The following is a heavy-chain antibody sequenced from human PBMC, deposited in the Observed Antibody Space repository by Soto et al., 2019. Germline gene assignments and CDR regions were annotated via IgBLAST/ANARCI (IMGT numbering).Heavy chain of an antibody. V-gene: IGHV1-18*01. J-gene: IGHJ4*02. Sequence: QVHLVQSGAEVKKPGASVKVSCKGSGYAFTTYGITWVRQAPGQGLEWRGWISAHNGNTNYAQKLQGRVTVTRDTSTSPAYMELMSLRSDDTAVYYCARGRYGDYWGQGALVTVSS. D-gene: IGHD1-1*01. CDR2: ISAHNGNT. CDR3: ARGRYGDY. CDR1: GYAFTTYG.